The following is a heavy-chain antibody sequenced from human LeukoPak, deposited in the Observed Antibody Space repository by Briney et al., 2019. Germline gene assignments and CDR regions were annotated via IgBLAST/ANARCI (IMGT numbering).Heavy chain of an antibody. CDR2: ISYDGSNK. Sequence: PGGSLRLSCAASGFTFSSSAMSWVRQVPGKGLEWVAVISYDGSNKYYADSVKGRFTISRDNSKNTLYLQMNSLRAEDTAVYYCARDGDGDYVFDYWGQGTLVTVSS. J-gene: IGHJ4*02. V-gene: IGHV3-30-3*01. CDR3: ARDGDGDYVFDY. CDR1: GFTFSSSA. D-gene: IGHD4-17*01.